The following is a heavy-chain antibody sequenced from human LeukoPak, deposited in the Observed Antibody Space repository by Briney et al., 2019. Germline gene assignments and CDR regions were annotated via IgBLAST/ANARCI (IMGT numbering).Heavy chain of an antibody. CDR3: AKNGQSGFSFDP. D-gene: IGHD3-3*01. J-gene: IGHJ5*02. Sequence: SETLSLTCAVYGGSLNGHYWSWIRQPPGKGLEWIGEGSERGGTKFNPSLKSRVTISADTSKNQFSLKVKSVTAADTAVYYRAKNGQSGFSFDPWGQGTLVTVSS. CDR1: GGSLNGHY. V-gene: IGHV4-34*01. CDR2: GSERGGT.